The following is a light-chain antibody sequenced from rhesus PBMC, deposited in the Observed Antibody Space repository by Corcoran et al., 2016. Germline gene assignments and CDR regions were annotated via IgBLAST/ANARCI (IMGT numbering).Light chain of an antibody. CDR1: QDISSW. V-gene: IGKV1-19*01. CDR2: SAS. Sequence: DIQMSQSPSSLSASVGDKVTITCHASQDISSWLAWYQQKPGKAPKPLIYSASSLQSGVPSSVSGSGSGTHYTPTITSLQPDDFATYYCQQYDDFPLTFGGGTKVEIK. CDR3: QQYDDFPLT. J-gene: IGKJ4*01.